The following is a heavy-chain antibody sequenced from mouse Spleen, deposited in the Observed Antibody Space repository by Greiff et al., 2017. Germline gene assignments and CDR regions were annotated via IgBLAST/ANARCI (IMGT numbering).Heavy chain of an antibody. D-gene: IGHD4-1*01. CDR3: ARNKMGRREDYYAMDD. CDR2: IWSGGST. Sequence: QVQLQQSGPGLVQPSQSLSITCTVSGFSLTSYGVHWVRQSPGKGLEWLGVIWSGGSTDYNAAFISRLSISKDNSKSQVFFKMNSLQADDTAIYYCARNKMGRREDYYAMDDWGQGTSVTVSS. V-gene: IGHV2-2*01. CDR1: GFSLTSYG. J-gene: IGHJ4*01.